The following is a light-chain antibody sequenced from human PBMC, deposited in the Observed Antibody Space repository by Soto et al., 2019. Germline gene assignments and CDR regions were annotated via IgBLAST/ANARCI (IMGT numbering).Light chain of an antibody. CDR1: SSDVGSYNL. J-gene: IGLJ2*01. V-gene: IGLV2-23*01. Sequence: QSALTQPASVSGSPGQSITISWTGTSSDVGSYNLVSWYQQHPGKAPKLLICEGSKRPSGVSNRFSGSKSGNTASLTISGLQAEDEADYYCCSYAGSSTSVIFGGGTKLTVL. CDR3: CSYAGSSTSVI. CDR2: EGS.